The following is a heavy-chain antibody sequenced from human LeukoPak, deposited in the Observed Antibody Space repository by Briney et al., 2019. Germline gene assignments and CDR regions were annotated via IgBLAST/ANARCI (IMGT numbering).Heavy chain of an antibody. J-gene: IGHJ4*02. CDR2: IYYSGST. V-gene: IGHV4-39*01. CDR1: GGSISSSSYY. Sequence: SETLSLTCTVSGGSISSSSYYWGWIRQPPGKGLEWIGSIYYSGSTYYNPSLKSRVTISVDTSKNQFSLELSSVTAADTAVYYCARLHKILPDYWGQGTLVTVSS. CDR3: ARLHKILPDY.